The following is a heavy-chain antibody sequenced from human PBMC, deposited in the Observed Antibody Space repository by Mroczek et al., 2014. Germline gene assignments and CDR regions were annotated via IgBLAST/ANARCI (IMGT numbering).Heavy chain of an antibody. J-gene: IGHJ5*02. D-gene: IGHD3-10*01. CDR2: MNPNSGNT. CDR3: ARVTMVRGVIRGRFDP. Sequence: GGRKPGASVKVSCKASGYTFTSYDINWVRQATGQGLEWMGWMNPNSGNTGYAQKFQGRVTMTRNTSISTAYMELSSRRSEDTAVYYCARVTMVRGVIRGRFDPWGQGTLVTVSS. V-gene: IGHV1-8*01. CDR1: GYTFTSYD.